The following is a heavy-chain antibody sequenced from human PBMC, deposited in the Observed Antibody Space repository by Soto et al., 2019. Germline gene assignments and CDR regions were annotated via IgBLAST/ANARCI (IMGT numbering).Heavy chain of an antibody. CDR3: ARGLIPYGLDV. CDR2: VSADGGTT. CDR1: GFTFSNYP. Sequence: EAHLVESGEGLVQPGGSLRLSCAASGFTFSNYPMHWVRQAPGKGLEYVSAVSADGGTTFYADSVRGRFTMSRDNLKNTLYLEMRSLRVEDMAVYYCARGLIPYGLDVWGQGTTVTVS. J-gene: IGHJ6*02. V-gene: IGHV3-64*02. D-gene: IGHD3-16*01.